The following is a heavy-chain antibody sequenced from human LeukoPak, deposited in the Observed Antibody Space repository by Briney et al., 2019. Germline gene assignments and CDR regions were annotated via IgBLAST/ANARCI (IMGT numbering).Heavy chain of an antibody. CDR2: INPSSGGT. Sequence: ASVKVSCKASGYTFTDYYMHWVRQAPGQGPEWMGWINPSSGGTNYAQKFQGRVTVTRDTSISTAYMDLSRLRSDDTAVYYCARAGVWDYSDSSGYHNAAFDIWGQGTMVTVSS. V-gene: IGHV1-2*02. CDR3: ARAGVWDYSDSSGYHNAAFDI. CDR1: GYTFTDYY. D-gene: IGHD3-22*01. J-gene: IGHJ3*02.